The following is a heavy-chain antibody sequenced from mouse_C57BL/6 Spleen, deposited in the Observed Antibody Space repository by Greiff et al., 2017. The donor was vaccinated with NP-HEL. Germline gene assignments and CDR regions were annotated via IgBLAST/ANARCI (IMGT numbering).Heavy chain of an antibody. V-gene: IGHV1-15*01. Sequence: VQLQQSGAELVRPGASVTLSCKASGYTFTDYEMHWVKQTPVHGLEWIGAIDPETGGTAYNQKFKGKAILTADKSSSTAYMELRSLTSEDSAVYYCTSNYYGSSYGDYAMDYWGQGTSVTVSS. CDR3: TSNYYGSSYGDYAMDY. D-gene: IGHD1-1*01. J-gene: IGHJ4*01. CDR1: GYTFTDYE. CDR2: IDPETGGT.